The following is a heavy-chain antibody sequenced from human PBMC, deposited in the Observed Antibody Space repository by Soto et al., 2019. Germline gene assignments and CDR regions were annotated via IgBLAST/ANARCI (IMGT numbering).Heavy chain of an antibody. Sequence: QVQLQESGPGLVKPSETLSLTCTVSGASFTTYYWSWVRQPPGKGLEWIGYIFYSGHLKYNPSLTGRLTISVDPSKTQCPLRLTSVTAADTPVYYGAREGGGYRFDYWGQGTLVTVSS. CDR2: IFYSGHL. J-gene: IGHJ4*02. D-gene: IGHD1-26*01. CDR3: AREGGGYRFDY. V-gene: IGHV4-59*01. CDR1: GASFTTYY.